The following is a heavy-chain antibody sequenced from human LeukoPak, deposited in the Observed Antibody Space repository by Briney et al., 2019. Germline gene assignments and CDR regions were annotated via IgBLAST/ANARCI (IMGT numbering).Heavy chain of an antibody. V-gene: IGHV3-23*01. CDR3: AKDGEGLRLGELSPYFDY. J-gene: IGHJ4*02. D-gene: IGHD3-16*02. Sequence: GGSLRLSCAASGFTFSSYAMSWARHAPGKGLEWVSAISGSGGSTYYADSVKGRFTISRDNSKNTLYLQMNSLRAEDTAVYYCAKDGEGLRLGELSPYFDYWGQGTLVTVSS. CDR1: GFTFSSYA. CDR2: ISGSGGST.